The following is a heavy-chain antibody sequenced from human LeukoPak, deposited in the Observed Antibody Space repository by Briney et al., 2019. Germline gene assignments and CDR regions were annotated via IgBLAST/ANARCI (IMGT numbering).Heavy chain of an antibody. D-gene: IGHD3-22*01. Sequence: PGRSLRLSCAASGFTFDDYAMPWVRQAPGKGLEWVSGIRWNGGGIAYADSVKGRFTISRDNAKNSLYLQMNSLRPDDTALYYCANGDDSSGFYYSWTYWGQGTLVTVSS. CDR1: GFTFDDYA. CDR3: ANGDDSSGFYYSWTY. V-gene: IGHV3-9*01. CDR2: IRWNGGGI. J-gene: IGHJ4*02.